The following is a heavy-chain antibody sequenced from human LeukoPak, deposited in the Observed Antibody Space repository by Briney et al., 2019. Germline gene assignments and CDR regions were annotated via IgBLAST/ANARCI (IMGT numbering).Heavy chain of an antibody. CDR2: IYPGDSDT. J-gene: IGHJ3*02. D-gene: IGHD6-13*01. V-gene: IGHV5-51*01. CDR3: ARPVAQLVLDAFDI. Sequence: GESLQISCKSSGYSFTNYWIGWVRQMPGKGLEWMGIIYPGDSDTRYSPSFQGQVTISADKSISTAYLQWSSLKASDTAMYYCARPVAQLVLDAFDIWGQGTMVTVSS. CDR1: GYSFTNYW.